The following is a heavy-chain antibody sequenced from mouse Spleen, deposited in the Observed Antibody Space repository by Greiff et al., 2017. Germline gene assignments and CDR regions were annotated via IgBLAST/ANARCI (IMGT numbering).Heavy chain of an antibody. Sequence: QVQLQQSGAELVRPGASVTLSCKASGYTFTDYEMHWVKQTPVHGLEWIGAIDPETGGTAYNQKFKGKATLTADKSSSTAYMELRSLTSEDSAVYYCTRAYGNLYYFDYWGQGTTLTVSS. D-gene: IGHD2-1*01. CDR1: GYTFTDYE. J-gene: IGHJ2*01. CDR2: IDPETGGT. CDR3: TRAYGNLYYFDY. V-gene: IGHV1-15*01.